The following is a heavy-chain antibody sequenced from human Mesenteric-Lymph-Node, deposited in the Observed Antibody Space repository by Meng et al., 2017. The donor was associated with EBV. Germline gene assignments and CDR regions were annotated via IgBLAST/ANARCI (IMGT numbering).Heavy chain of an antibody. J-gene: IGHJ4*02. CDR1: GYTFSDFG. V-gene: IGHV1-18*01. CDR3: AREGVSSGWEKVDY. Sequence: QVQLVQTDAEGKRPGAAVKASCQASGYTFSDFGISWVRQAPGQGLEWMGWISVYNGNTNYAQKFQGRVTMTTDTSTNAAYMELRSLRYDDTAVYYCAREGVSSGWEKVDYWGQGTLVTVSS. D-gene: IGHD6-19*01. CDR2: ISVYNGNT.